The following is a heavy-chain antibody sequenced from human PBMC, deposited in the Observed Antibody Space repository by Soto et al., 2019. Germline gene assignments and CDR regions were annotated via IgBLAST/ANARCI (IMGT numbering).Heavy chain of an antibody. J-gene: IGHJ4*02. V-gene: IGHV3-11*05. Sequence: PGGSLRLACEAPEFTLSNFYMSWIRQALGKGLEWLSYISTGGDYAEYADSVKGRFTISRDNAKNSLYLQINSLRAEDTAIYYCVRDGGAVTGQYFDYWGQGTLVTV. CDR2: ISTGGDYA. D-gene: IGHD6-19*01. CDR3: VRDGGAVTGQYFDY. CDR1: EFTLSNFY.